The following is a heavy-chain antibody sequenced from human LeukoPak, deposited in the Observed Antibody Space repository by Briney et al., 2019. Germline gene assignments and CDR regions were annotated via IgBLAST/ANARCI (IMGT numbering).Heavy chain of an antibody. CDR3: ASLYSGSYYGYFDY. CDR2: IYSGGST. Sequence: GGSLRLSCAASGFTFSSNYMSWVRQAPGKGLEWVSVIYSGGSTYYADSVKGRFTISRHNSKNTLSLQMNSLRAEDTAVYYCASLYSGSYYGYFDYWGQGTLVTVSS. V-gene: IGHV3-53*04. J-gene: IGHJ4*02. D-gene: IGHD1-26*01. CDR1: GFTFSSNY.